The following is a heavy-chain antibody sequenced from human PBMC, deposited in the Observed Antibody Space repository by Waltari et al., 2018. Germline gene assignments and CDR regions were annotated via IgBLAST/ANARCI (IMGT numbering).Heavy chain of an antibody. CDR2: IIPILGIA. CDR1: GGTFSSYA. CDR3: AREGQGRWLVGY. V-gene: IGHV1-69*04. J-gene: IGHJ4*02. D-gene: IGHD3-22*01. Sequence: QVQLVQSGAEVKKPGSSVKVSCKASGGTFSSYAIRWVRQAPGQGLEWMGRIIPILGIANYAQKFQGRVTITADKSTSTAYMELSSLRSEDTAVYYCAREGQGRWLVGYWGQGTLVTVSS.